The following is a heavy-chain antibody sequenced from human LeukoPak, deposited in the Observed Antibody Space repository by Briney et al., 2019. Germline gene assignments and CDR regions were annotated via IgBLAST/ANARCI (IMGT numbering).Heavy chain of an antibody. CDR2: ISYDGSNK. CDR3: AKDFYDSSGYLNHRYYYYYMDV. D-gene: IGHD3-22*01. V-gene: IGHV3-30*18. J-gene: IGHJ6*03. CDR1: GFTFSSYG. Sequence: GGSLRLSCAASGFTFSSYGMHWVRQAPGKGLEWVAVISYDGSNKYYADSVKGRFTISRDNSKNTLYLQMNSLRAEDTAVYYCAKDFYDSSGYLNHRYYYYYMDVWGKGTTVTISS.